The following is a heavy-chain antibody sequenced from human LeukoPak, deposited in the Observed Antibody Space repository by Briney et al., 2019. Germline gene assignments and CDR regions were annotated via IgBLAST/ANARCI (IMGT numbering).Heavy chain of an antibody. Sequence: SETLSLTCTVSGGSISSYYWSWVRQPAGKGLEWVGRIYTSGSTNYSPSLKSRVTMSVDTSKNQFSLKLSSVTAADSAVYYCAKEGTYTYGASDFDYWGQGTLVTVSS. CDR1: GGSISSYY. V-gene: IGHV4-4*07. D-gene: IGHD4/OR15-4a*01. CDR2: IYTSGST. J-gene: IGHJ4*02. CDR3: AKEGTYTYGASDFDY.